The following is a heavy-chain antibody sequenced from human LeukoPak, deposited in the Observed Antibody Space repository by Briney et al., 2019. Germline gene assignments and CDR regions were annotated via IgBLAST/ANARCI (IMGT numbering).Heavy chain of an antibody. J-gene: IGHJ4*02. CDR2: IYPGDSDT. CDR1: GYSFTTYW. D-gene: IGHD1-26*01. Sequence: GESLKISCEGSGYSFTTYWIAWVRQMPGKGLEWMGIIYPGDSDTRYSPSFQGQVTISADKSISTASLQWSSLKASDTAMYYCARRMGGSYYECSGAFDYWGLGTLVTVSS. V-gene: IGHV5-51*01. CDR3: ARRMGGSYYECSGAFDY.